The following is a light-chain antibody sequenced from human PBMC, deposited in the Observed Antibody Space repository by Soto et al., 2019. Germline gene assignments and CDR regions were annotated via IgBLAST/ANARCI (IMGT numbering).Light chain of an antibody. J-gene: IGKJ4*01. CDR2: DAS. CDR3: QQYNNWPPLT. V-gene: IGKV3-15*01. Sequence: EIVMTQSPGTLSVSPGERATLSCRASQSGCSKFAWYQHKSAQTPRLLIYDASTRATGLTARFSGSGSGAEVTLTISSMQSEDFAVYYCQQYNNWPPLTFGGGTKVDIK. CDR1: QSGCSK.